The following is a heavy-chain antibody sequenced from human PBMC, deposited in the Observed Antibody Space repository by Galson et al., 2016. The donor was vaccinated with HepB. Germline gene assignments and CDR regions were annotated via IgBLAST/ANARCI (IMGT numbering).Heavy chain of an antibody. D-gene: IGHD4-11*01. V-gene: IGHV4-34*01. CDR1: GGSYSNYY. J-gene: IGHJ4*02. CDR2: ISKSGGT. CDR3: AHDYRRGIFDI. Sequence: SETLSLTCDVYGGSYSNYYWNWIRQPPGKGLEWIGEISKSGGTTYNPSLKPRVTISRDGFSLTLTSVTAAATAVYYCAHDYRRGIFDIWAQGTLVTVSS.